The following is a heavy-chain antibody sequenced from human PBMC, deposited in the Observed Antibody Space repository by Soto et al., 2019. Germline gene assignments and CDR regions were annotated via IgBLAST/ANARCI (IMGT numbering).Heavy chain of an antibody. CDR1: GFPFNTYA. V-gene: IGHV3-23*01. CDR2: TSIGGNT. Sequence: PGGSLRLSCEASGFPFNTYAMTWFRQLPGMGLEWVSTTSIGGNTDFAESVRGRFSVSRDNSKNTLYLQMTNPRAEDAAIYFCAKDLRPGLVVPTKSGFDPWGQGTRVTVSS. D-gene: IGHD3-10*01. J-gene: IGHJ5*02. CDR3: AKDLRPGLVVPTKSGFDP.